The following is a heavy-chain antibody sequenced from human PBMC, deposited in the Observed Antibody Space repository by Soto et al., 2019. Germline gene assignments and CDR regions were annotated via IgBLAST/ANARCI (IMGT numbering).Heavy chain of an antibody. CDR2: INPNSGGT. CDR3: ARGFLYCSGGSCYSGPDYYYYYMDV. D-gene: IGHD2-15*01. V-gene: IGHV1-2*04. J-gene: IGHJ6*03. Sequence: ASVKVSCKASGYTFTGYYMHWVRQAPGQGLEWMGWINPNSGGTNYAQKFQGWVTMTRDTSISTAYMELSRLRSDDTAVYYCARGFLYCSGGSCYSGPDYYYYYMDVWGKGTTVTVSS. CDR1: GYTFTGYY.